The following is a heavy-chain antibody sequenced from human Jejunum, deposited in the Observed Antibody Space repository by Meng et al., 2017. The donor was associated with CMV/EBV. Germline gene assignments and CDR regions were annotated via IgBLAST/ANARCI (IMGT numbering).Heavy chain of an antibody. V-gene: IGHV3-74*01. CDR2: INSDGSTT. Sequence: SCAASGFAFSGYWMHWVRQAPGKGLVWVSRINSDGSTTNYADSVKGRVTISRDNAKNTLYLQMNSLRAEDTAVYYCASSIEATGDHWGQGTLVTVSS. CDR3: ASSIEATGDH. D-gene: IGHD6-13*01. J-gene: IGHJ4*02. CDR1: GFAFSGYW.